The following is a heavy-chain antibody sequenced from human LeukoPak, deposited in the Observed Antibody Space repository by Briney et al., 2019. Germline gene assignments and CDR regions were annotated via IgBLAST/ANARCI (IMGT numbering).Heavy chain of an antibody. CDR2: IKEDGSEK. V-gene: IGHV3-7*01. J-gene: IGHJ4*02. CDR3: ARGRNNFRY. Sequence: GGFLRLSCAASAFTFINYWMSWVRQAPGKGLEWVASIKEDGSEKYYVDSVKGRFTISRDNAKNSLYLQMNSLRAEDTAVYYCARGRNNFRYWGQGTLVIVSS. D-gene: IGHD1/OR15-1a*01. CDR1: AFTFINYW.